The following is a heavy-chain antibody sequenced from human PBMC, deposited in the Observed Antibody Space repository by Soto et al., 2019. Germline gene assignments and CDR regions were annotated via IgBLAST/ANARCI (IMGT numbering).Heavy chain of an antibody. V-gene: IGHV4-59*04. Sequence: SETLSLTYSVSGASISSNFWSWVRQPPGKGLEWIGYIYHSGSTYYNPSLKSRVTISVDRSKNQFSLKLSSVTAADTAVYYCARHGMDYYDSSGYYYSPYYFGYWGQGTLVTVSS. CDR2: IYHSGST. CDR1: GASISSNF. J-gene: IGHJ4*02. D-gene: IGHD3-22*01. CDR3: ARHGMDYYDSSGYYYSPYYFGY.